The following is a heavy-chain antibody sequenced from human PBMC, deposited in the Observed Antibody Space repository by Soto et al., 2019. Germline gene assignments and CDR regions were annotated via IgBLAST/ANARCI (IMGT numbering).Heavy chain of an antibody. D-gene: IGHD3-9*01. V-gene: IGHV3-23*01. J-gene: IGHJ4*01. CDR1: GFTFRAYA. CDR2: IFGSGGGI. CDR3: TTDSLFTGQLVRMDN. Sequence: PGGSLRLSCAASGFTFRAYAMNWVRQAPGEGLEWVAGIFGSGGGISYADSVKGRFTISRDNSNNMLYLQMHSLKTDDTAVYYCTTDSLFTGQLVRMDNWGHGTLVTVSS.